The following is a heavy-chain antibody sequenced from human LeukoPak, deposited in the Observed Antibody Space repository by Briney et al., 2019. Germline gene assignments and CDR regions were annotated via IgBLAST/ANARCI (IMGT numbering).Heavy chain of an antibody. CDR1: GYTFIGYY. CDR3: ARDQEAGDRFYNWFDP. J-gene: IGHJ5*02. Sequence: ASVKVSRKASGYTFIGYYMHWVRQAPGQGLEWMGWINPNSGGTNYAQKFQGRVTMTRDTSISTAYMELNRLRSDDTAVYYCARDQEAGDRFYNWFDPWGQGTLVTVSS. CDR2: INPNSGGT. D-gene: IGHD3-10*01. V-gene: IGHV1-2*02.